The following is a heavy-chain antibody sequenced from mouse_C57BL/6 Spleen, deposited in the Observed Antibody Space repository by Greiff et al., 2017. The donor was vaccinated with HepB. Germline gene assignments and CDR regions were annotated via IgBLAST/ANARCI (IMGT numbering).Heavy chain of an antibody. CDR2: IDPEDGDT. V-gene: IGHV14-1*01. J-gene: IGHJ4*01. CDR3: TTREVKGYYAMDY. CDR1: GFNIKDYY. D-gene: IGHD2-2*01. Sequence: EVQLQQSGAELVRPGASVKLSCTASGFNIKDYYMHWVKQRPEQGLEWIGRIDPEDGDTEYAPKFQGKATMTADTSSNTAYLQLSSLTSEDTAVYYCTTREVKGYYAMDYWGQGTSVTVSS.